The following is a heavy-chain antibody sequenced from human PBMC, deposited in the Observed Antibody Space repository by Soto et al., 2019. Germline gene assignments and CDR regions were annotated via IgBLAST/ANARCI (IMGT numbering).Heavy chain of an antibody. CDR2: ISGSGGST. J-gene: IGHJ6*02. V-gene: IGHV3-23*01. CDR3: EKLVRGSAEVYGMDV. Sequence: EVQLLESGGGLVQPGGSLRLSCAASGFTFSSYAMSWVRQAPGKGLEWVSAISGSGGSTYYADSVKGRFTISRDKSKNTLYLQMNSLRAEDTAVYYCEKLVRGSAEVYGMDVWGQGTTVTVSS. D-gene: IGHD3-10*01. CDR1: GFTFSSYA.